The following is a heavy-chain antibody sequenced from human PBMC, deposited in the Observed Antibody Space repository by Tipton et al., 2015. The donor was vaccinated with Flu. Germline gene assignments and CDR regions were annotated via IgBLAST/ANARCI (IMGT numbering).Heavy chain of an antibody. CDR1: GFTFSSYG. J-gene: IGHJ4*02. V-gene: IGHV3-30*18. Sequence: SLRLSCAASGFTFSSYGMHWVRQAPGKGLEWVAVISYDGSNKYYADSAKGRFTISRDNSKNTLYLQMNSLRAEDTAVYYCAKSYYGSGSYYNQGFDYWGQGTLVTVSS. CDR3: AKSYYGSGSYYNQGFDY. D-gene: IGHD3-10*01. CDR2: ISYDGSNK.